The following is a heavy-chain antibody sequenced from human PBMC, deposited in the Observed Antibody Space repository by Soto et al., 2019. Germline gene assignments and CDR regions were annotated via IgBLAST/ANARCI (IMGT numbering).Heavy chain of an antibody. V-gene: IGHV3-53*01. CDR3: ARGMAAGTSYMGYYYYGMDV. J-gene: IGHJ6*02. Sequence: EVQLVESGGGLIQPGGSLRLSCAASGFTVSSNYMSWVRQAPGKGLEWVSVIYSGGSTYYADSVNGRFTISRDNSKNTLYLQMNSLRAEDTAVYYCARGMAAGTSYMGYYYYGMDVWGQGTTVTVSS. CDR1: GFTVSSNY. CDR2: IYSGGST. D-gene: IGHD6-13*01.